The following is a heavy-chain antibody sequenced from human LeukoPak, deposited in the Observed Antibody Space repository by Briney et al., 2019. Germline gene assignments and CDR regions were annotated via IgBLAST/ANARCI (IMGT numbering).Heavy chain of an antibody. V-gene: IGHV3-7*01. D-gene: IGHD4-23*01. Sequence: GGSLRLSCEASAFTFSSYWMSWVRQAPGKGLEWVANIKEDGSEINYVDSVEGRFTISRDNAKNSLFLRMNSLRVEDTAVYYCARDRGYSSFDYWGQGTLVTVSS. J-gene: IGHJ4*02. CDR2: IKEDGSEI. CDR3: ARDRGYSSFDY. CDR1: AFTFSSYW.